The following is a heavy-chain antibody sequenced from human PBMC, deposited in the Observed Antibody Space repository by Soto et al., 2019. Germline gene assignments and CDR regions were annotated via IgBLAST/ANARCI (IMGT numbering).Heavy chain of an antibody. Sequence: EVQLLEYGGGLVQPGGSLRLSCAASGFIFSNYAMSWVRQAPGRGLAWVSGCKNSDVGTYYADSVKGRFTISRDNSKNTLVLQMNGLRVEDTAKNYCVKGGEGAPTSGWYYIDVSCSGSTVTVTS. D-gene: IGHD6-19*01. CDR2: CKNSDVGT. CDR3: VKGGEGAPTSGWYYIDV. CDR1: GFIFSNYA. V-gene: IGHV3-23*01. J-gene: IGHJ6*03.